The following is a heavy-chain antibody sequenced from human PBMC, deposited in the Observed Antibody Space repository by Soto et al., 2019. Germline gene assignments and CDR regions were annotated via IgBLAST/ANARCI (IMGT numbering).Heavy chain of an antibody. J-gene: IGHJ4*02. V-gene: IGHV3-23*01. D-gene: IGHD2-8*01. CDR3: AKEIFAAAYAATSAFDL. CDR1: GFTFSSHA. CDR2: VDGSGGDT. Sequence: GGSLRLSCAASGFTFSSHAMGWLRQAPGTGPEWVAFVDGSGGDTSYADSVKGRFIISRDNSDNSLFLHMNSLRAEDTRRYFCAKEIFAAAYAATSAFDLWGQGTLVTVSS.